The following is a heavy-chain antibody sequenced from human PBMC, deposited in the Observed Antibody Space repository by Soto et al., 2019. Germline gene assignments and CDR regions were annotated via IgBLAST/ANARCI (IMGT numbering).Heavy chain of an antibody. CDR1: GGSFSGYY. Sequence: QVQLQQWGAGLLKPSETLSLTCAVYGGSFSGYYWSWIRQPPGKGLEWIGEINHSGSTNYNPSLKRRVTISVDTSKNQFSLKLSSVTAADTAVYYCATDYDILPGSDYWGQGTLVTVSS. J-gene: IGHJ4*02. V-gene: IGHV4-34*01. CDR2: INHSGST. CDR3: ATDYDILPGSDY. D-gene: IGHD3-9*01.